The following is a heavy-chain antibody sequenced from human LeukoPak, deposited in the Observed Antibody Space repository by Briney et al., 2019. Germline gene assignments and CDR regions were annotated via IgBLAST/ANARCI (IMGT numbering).Heavy chain of an antibody. CDR1: GFSSAEST. V-gene: IGHV3-9*02. CDR3: AKDPGP. J-gene: IGHJ5*02. CDR2: ICWNSGSI. Sequence: PGRSPRLSCADSGFSSAESTMYRVPATLGTGLEWVSGICWNSGSIGNADSVKSRFTIYRGNAKNSLYLQMNSLRAEDTALYYCAKDPGPWGQGTLVTVSS.